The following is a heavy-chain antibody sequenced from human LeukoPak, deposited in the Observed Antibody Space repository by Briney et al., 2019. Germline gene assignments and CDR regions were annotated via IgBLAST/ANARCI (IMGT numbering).Heavy chain of an antibody. J-gene: IGHJ4*02. CDR3: AKDHSRIFGVVIPFDY. V-gene: IGHV3-23*01. CDR2: ISGSGGST. D-gene: IGHD3-3*01. Sequence: PGGSLRLSCAASGFTFSSYAMSXXXXXPGKGXXXXSAISGSGGSTYYADSVKGRFTISRDNSKNTLYLQMNSLRAEDTAVYYCAKDHSRIFGVVIPFDYWGQGTLVTVSS. CDR1: GFTFSSYA.